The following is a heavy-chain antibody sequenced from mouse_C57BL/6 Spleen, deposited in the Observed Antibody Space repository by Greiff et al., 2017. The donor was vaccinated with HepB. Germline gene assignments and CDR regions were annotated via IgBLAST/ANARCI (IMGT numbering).Heavy chain of an antibody. Sequence: VQLQQSGAELVRPGASVTLSCKASGYTFTDYEMHWVKQTPVHGLEWIGAIDPETGGTAYNQKFKGKAILTADKSSSTAYMELCSLTSEDSAVYYCTRGRYEDYWGQGTTLTVSS. J-gene: IGHJ2*01. D-gene: IGHD2-12*01. CDR3: TRGRYEDY. V-gene: IGHV1-15*01. CDR2: IDPETGGT. CDR1: GYTFTDYE.